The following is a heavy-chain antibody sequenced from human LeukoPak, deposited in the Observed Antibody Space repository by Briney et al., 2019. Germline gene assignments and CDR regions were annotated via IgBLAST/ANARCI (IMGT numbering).Heavy chain of an antibody. CDR1: GDSFRSYY. Sequence: KPSETLSLTCTVSGDSFRSYYWSWIRQPPGKGLEWIGYIYYSGSTNYNPSLKSRVTISVDTSKNQFSLKLNSVTAADTAVYYRARGRNLEWFDYWGQGTLVTVSS. V-gene: IGHV4-59*01. CDR2: IYYSGST. D-gene: IGHD3-3*01. CDR3: ARGRNLEWFDY. J-gene: IGHJ5*01.